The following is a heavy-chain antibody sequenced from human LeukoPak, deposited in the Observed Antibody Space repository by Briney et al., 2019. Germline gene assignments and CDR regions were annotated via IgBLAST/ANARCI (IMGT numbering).Heavy chain of an antibody. D-gene: IGHD2-15*01. Sequence: GGSLRLSCAASGFTVSSNYMSWVRQAPGKGLEWVSVIYSGGSTYYADSVKGRFTISRDKSKNTLYLQMNSLRAEDTAVYYCARDSLNCSGGSCLNWFDPWGQGTLVTVSS. V-gene: IGHV3-53*01. CDR2: IYSGGST. J-gene: IGHJ5*02. CDR1: GFTVSSNY. CDR3: ARDSLNCSGGSCLNWFDP.